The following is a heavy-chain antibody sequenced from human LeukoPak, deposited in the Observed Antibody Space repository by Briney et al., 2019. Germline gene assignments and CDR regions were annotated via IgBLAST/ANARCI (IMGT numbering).Heavy chain of an antibody. V-gene: IGHV1-2*02. J-gene: IGHJ5*02. Sequence: ASVKVSCKASGYAFTGYYIHWVRQAPGQGLEWMGWINPNSGGTKYAQKFQGRVTMTRDASITTAYMGLSRLRSDDSAVYYCAKGRVVAGSKSLTYHWFDPWGQGTLVTVSS. CDR3: AKGRVVAGSKSLTYHWFDP. CDR2: INPNSGGT. D-gene: IGHD6-19*01. CDR1: GYAFTGYY.